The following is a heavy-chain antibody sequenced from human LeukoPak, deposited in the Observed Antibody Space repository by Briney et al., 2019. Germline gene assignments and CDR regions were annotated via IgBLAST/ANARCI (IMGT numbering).Heavy chain of an antibody. CDR2: IYTSGST. Sequence: PSQTLSLTCTVSGGSISSGSYYWSWIRQPAEKGLEWIGRIYTSGSTNYNPSLKSRVTISVDTSKNQFSLKLSSVTAADTAVYYCARTSGIAAAGYYFDYWGQGTLVTVSS. CDR1: GGSISSGSYY. D-gene: IGHD6-13*01. V-gene: IGHV4-61*02. CDR3: ARTSGIAAAGYYFDY. J-gene: IGHJ4*02.